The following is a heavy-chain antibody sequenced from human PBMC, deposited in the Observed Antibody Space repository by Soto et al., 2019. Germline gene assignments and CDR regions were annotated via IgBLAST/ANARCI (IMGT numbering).Heavy chain of an antibody. CDR3: ARVWRDNILTGYYQPGGRASYYYYYGMEV. D-gene: IGHD3-9*01. CDR2: INHSGST. J-gene: IGHJ6*02. Sequence: SETLSLTCAVYGGSFSGYYWSWIRQPPGKGLEWIGEINHSGSTNYNPSLKSRVTISVDTSKNQFSLKLSSVTAADTAVYYCARVWRDNILTGYYQPGGRASYYYYYGMEVWGQGTTVT. V-gene: IGHV4-34*01. CDR1: GGSFSGYY.